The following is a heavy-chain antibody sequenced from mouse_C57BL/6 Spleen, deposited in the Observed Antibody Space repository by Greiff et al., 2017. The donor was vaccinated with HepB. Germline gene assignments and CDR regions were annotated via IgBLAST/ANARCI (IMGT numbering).Heavy chain of an antibody. V-gene: IGHV1-69*01. D-gene: IGHD1-1*01. J-gene: IGHJ1*03. CDR2: IDPSDSYT. CDR3: ARGDYGSSYRYFDV. Sequence: VQLQQPGAELVMPGASVKLSCKASGYTFTSYWMHWVKQRPGQGLEWIGEIDPSDSYTNYNQKFKGKSTLTVDKSSSTAYMQLSSLTSEDSAVYYGARGDYGSSYRYFDVWGTGTTVTVSS. CDR1: GYTFTSYW.